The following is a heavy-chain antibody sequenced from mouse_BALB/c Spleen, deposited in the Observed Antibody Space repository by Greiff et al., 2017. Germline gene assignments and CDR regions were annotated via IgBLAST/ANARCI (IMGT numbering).Heavy chain of an antibody. J-gene: IGHJ3*01. CDR1: GYTFTSYY. V-gene: IGHV1S56*01. Sequence: QVQLKQSGPELVKPGASVRISCKASGYTFTSYYIHWVKQRPGQGLEWIGWIYPGNVNTKYNEKFKGKATLTADKSSSTAYMQLSSLTSEDSAVYFCARDRFAYWGQGTLVTVSA. CDR3: ARDRFAY. CDR2: IYPGNVNT.